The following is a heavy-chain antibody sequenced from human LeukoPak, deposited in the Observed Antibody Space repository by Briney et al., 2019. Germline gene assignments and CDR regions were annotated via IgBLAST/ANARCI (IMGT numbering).Heavy chain of an antibody. V-gene: IGHV4-34*01. Sequence: PSETLSLTCAVYGGSFSGYYWSWIRQPPGKGLEWIGEVNHSGSTNYNPSLKSRVTISVDTPKNQFSLKLSSVTAADTAVYYCARGRYYYGSGSYYPLFDYWGQGTLVTVSS. J-gene: IGHJ4*02. D-gene: IGHD3-10*01. CDR3: ARGRYYYGSGSYYPLFDY. CDR1: GGSFSGYY. CDR2: VNHSGST.